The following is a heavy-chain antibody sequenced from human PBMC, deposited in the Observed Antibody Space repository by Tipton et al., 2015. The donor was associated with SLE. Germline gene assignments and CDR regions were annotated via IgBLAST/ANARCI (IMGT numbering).Heavy chain of an antibody. V-gene: IGHV4-34*01. D-gene: IGHD5-18*01. CDR2: INHSGYT. CDR3: ARGMRYSYGPGYYFDY. CDR1: GGSFNGYY. Sequence: TLSLTCAVYGGSFNGYYWSWIRQPPGKGLEWIGEINHSGYTNYNPSLKSRVTISVDTSKNQFSLKLSSVTAADTAVYYCARGMRYSYGPGYYFDYWGQGTLVTVSS. J-gene: IGHJ4*02.